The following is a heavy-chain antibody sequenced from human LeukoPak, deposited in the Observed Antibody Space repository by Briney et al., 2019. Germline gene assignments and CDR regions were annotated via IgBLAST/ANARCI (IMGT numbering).Heavy chain of an antibody. CDR3: ARDGIVVVPAAIRETAQKLPYYYYGMDV. J-gene: IGHJ6*02. Sequence: ASVKVSCKASGYTFTSYGISWVRQAPGQGLEWMGWISAYNGNTNYAQKLQGRVTMTTDTSTSTAYMELRSLRSDGTAVYYCARDGIVVVPAAIRETAQKLPYYYYGMDVWGQGTTVTVSS. CDR2: ISAYNGNT. CDR1: GYTFTSYG. V-gene: IGHV1-18*01. D-gene: IGHD2-2*02.